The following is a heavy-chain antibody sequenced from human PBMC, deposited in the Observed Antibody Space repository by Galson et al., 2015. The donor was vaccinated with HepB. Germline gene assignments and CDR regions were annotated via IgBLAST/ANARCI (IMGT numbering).Heavy chain of an antibody. CDR2: INPSGGST. V-gene: IGHV1-46*01. J-gene: IGHJ6*02. Sequence: SVKVSCKASGYTFTSYYMHWVRQAPGQGLEWMGIINPSGGSTSYAQKLQGRVTMTRDTSTSTVYMELSSLRSEDTAVYYCAATIFGVATQDDGMDDWGQGTTVTVSS. CDR1: GYTFTSYY. D-gene: IGHD3-3*01. CDR3: AATIFGVATQDDGMDD.